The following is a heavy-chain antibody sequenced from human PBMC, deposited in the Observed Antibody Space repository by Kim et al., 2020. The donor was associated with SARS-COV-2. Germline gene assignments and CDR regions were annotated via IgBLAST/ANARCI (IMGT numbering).Heavy chain of an antibody. CDR3: ARGGYCSSTSCYYYYGMDV. J-gene: IGHJ6*02. D-gene: IGHD2-2*03. CDR1: GGSISSGGYY. V-gene: IGHV4-31*03. CDR2: IYYSGST. Sequence: SETLSLTCTVSGGSISSGGYYWSWIRQHPGKGREWIGYIYYSGSTYYNPSLKSRVTISVDTSKNQFSLKLSSVTAADTAVYYCARGGYCSSTSCYYYYGMDVWGQGTTVTVSS.